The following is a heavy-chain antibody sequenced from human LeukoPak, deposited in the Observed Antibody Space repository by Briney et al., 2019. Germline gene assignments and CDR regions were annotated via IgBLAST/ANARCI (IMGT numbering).Heavy chain of an antibody. V-gene: IGHV3-74*01. CDR1: GFTFNTYS. CDR3: ARDIVIGSGSCLD. J-gene: IGHJ4*02. Sequence: GESLRLSCAASGFTFNTYSMNWVRQAPGKGLVWVSRISENRYTTNYADSVKGRFTISRDNAKNTVYLQMNSLRVEDTAVYYCARDIVIGSGSCLDWGQGTLVTVSS. CDR2: ISENRYTT. D-gene: IGHD3-10*01.